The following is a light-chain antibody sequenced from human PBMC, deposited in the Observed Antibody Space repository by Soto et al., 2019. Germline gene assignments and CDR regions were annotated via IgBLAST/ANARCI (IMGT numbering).Light chain of an antibody. CDR2: EVS. J-gene: IGLJ3*02. CDR3: SSFAGSNEVV. CDR1: SSDVGAYNY. Sequence: QSALTQPPSASGSPGQSVTISCTGTSSDVGAYNYVSWYQQHPGKAPKVMIFEVSKRPSGVPDRFSGSKSGNTASLTVSGLQADDEADYYCSSFAGSNEVVFGGGTKLTVL. V-gene: IGLV2-8*01.